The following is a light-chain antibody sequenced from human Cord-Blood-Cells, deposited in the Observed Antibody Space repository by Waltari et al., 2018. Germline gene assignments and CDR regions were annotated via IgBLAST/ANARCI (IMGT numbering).Light chain of an antibody. CDR3: CSYAGSGPNWV. Sequence: QSALTQPASVSGSPGQSITISCTGTSSDVGSYNLVSWYQQHPGKAPELMIYEVSKRPSAVSKRFSGSKAGNTASLTISGLQAEDEAEYYCCSYAGSGPNWVFGGGTKLTVL. CDR2: EVS. V-gene: IGLV2-23*02. CDR1: SSDVGSYNL. J-gene: IGLJ3*02.